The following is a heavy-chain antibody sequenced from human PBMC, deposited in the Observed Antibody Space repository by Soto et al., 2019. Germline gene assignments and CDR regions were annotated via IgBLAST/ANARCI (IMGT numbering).Heavy chain of an antibody. J-gene: IGHJ4*02. CDR2: FIPILGIA. CDR3: ARDGVTTNLLDN. V-gene: IGHV1-69*04. D-gene: IGHD1-26*01. Sequence: QVQLVQSGAEVKKPESSVTVSCKASGGTFSNYSITWVRQAPGQGLEWMGRFIPILGIANYAQKFQGRVTITADKSTSTASMELSSLRSEDTAVYYCARDGVTTNLLDNWGQGTLVTVSS. CDR1: GGTFSNYS.